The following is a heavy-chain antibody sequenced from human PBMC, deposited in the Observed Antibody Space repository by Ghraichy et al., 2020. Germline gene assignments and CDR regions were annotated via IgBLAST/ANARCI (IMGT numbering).Heavy chain of an antibody. J-gene: IGHJ4*02. CDR2: LSGDGVAT. D-gene: IGHD3-22*01. CDR3: TVYDLIGVYFGY. Sequence: LSLTCAVSGFSFARYAMTWVRQAPGKGLEWVSSLSGDGVATYYADSVKGRFAISRDNSKNTVYLMMNRLRAEDTALYYCTVYDLIGVYFGYWGQGTPVTVSS. V-gene: IGHV3-23*01. CDR1: GFSFARYA.